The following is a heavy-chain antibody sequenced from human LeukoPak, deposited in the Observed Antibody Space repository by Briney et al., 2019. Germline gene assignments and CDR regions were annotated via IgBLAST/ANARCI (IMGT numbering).Heavy chain of an antibody. CDR1: GFTFSSYA. Sequence: GGSLRLSCAASGFTFSSYAMHWVRQAPGKGLEWVAVISYDGSNKYYADSVKARFTISRDNSKNTLYLQMNSLRAEYTAVYYCARVIAVAGPLFDYWGEGTLVTASS. CDR2: ISYDGSNK. J-gene: IGHJ4*02. V-gene: IGHV3-30*04. CDR3: ARVIAVAGPLFDY. D-gene: IGHD6-19*01.